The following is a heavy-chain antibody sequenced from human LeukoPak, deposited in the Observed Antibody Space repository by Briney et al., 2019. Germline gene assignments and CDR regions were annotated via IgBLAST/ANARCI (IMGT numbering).Heavy chain of an antibody. Sequence: SETLSLTCTVSGGSISSYYWGWIRQPAGKGLEWIGRIYTSGSTNYNPSLKSRVTMSVDTSKNQFSLKLSSVTAADTAVYYCARVARHDSSGYDIDYWGQGTLVTVSS. D-gene: IGHD3-22*01. CDR3: ARVARHDSSGYDIDY. CDR2: IYTSGST. CDR1: GGSISSYY. V-gene: IGHV4-4*07. J-gene: IGHJ4*02.